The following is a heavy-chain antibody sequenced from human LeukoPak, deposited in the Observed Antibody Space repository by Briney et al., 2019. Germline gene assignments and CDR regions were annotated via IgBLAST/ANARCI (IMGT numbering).Heavy chain of an antibody. V-gene: IGHV3-7*01. CDR2: INQDGSQK. J-gene: IGHJ4*02. Sequence: SGGSLRLSCAASGFTFSTYWMSWVRQAPGKGLEWVANINQDGSQKRYVDSVQGRFTISRDNTKNSLFLQMNSLRAEDTAVYYCARLKDDVTKLDYWVQGTLVTVSS. D-gene: IGHD2-8*01. CDR1: GFTFSTYW. CDR3: ARLKDDVTKLDY.